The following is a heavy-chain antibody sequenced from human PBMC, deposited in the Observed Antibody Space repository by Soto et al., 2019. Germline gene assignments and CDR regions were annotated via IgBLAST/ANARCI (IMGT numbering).Heavy chain of an antibody. D-gene: IGHD3-10*01. Sequence: QVQLVQSGAEMNKPGSCVKDSCQSSGGTFNTYAMNWVRQAPGQGPEWMGDISPMFGAANYAPKFQGRVTITADESTGTSYMQLSSLTSEDTALYFCAREVQVHTPAFVYWGQGTLVTVSS. CDR1: GGTFNTYA. J-gene: IGHJ4*02. CDR2: ISPMFGAA. V-gene: IGHV1-69*19. CDR3: AREVQVHTPAFVY.